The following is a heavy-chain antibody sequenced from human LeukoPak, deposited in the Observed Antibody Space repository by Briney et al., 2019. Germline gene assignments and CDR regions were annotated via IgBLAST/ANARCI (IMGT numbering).Heavy chain of an antibody. D-gene: IGHD3-10*01. Sequence: SETLSLTCTVSGGSISSSSYYWGWIRQPPGKGLEWIGSIYYSGSTYYNPSLKSRVTISVDTSKNQFSLKLSSVTAADTAVYYCASQDRGFGYYFDYWGQGTLVTVSS. CDR1: GGSISSSSYY. J-gene: IGHJ4*02. CDR2: IYYSGST. CDR3: ASQDRGFGYYFDY. V-gene: IGHV4-39*07.